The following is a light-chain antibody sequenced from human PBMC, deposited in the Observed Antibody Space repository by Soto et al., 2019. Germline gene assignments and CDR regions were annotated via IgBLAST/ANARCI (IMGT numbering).Light chain of an antibody. CDR2: GAS. J-gene: IGKJ1*01. CDR3: QQYNNWPRT. Sequence: EIVMTQSPATLSVSPGERATLSCRASQSISSNLVWYQQKFGQAPRLLIYGASTRATGIPARFSGSGSGTEFTLTISSLQSEDFAIYYCQQYNNWPRTFGQGTKVDSK. V-gene: IGKV3-15*01. CDR1: QSISSN.